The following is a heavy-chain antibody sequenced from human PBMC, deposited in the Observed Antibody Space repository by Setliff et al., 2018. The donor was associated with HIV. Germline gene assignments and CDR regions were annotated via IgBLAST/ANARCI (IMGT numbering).Heavy chain of an antibody. CDR1: GDSISGFY. CDR2: IFTNEFI. J-gene: IGHJ4*02. V-gene: IGHV4-4*08. Sequence: PSETLSLTCTVSGDSISGFYWSWIWQPPGKGLEWIGSIFTNEFINYNPSLESRVTLSVDTSNKQLSLKLSSVTAADTAVYYCARVRGGTSRGFLDYWGQGTLVTVSS. CDR3: ARVRGGTSRGFLDY. D-gene: IGHD3-16*01.